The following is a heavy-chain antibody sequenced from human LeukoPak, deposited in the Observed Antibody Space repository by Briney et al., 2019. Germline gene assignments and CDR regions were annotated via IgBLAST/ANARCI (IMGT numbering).Heavy chain of an antibody. V-gene: IGHV3-74*01. D-gene: IGHD6-13*01. J-gene: IGHJ4*02. CDR2: INNDGSDT. CDR1: GFTFSTYW. Sequence: GGSLRLSCAASGFTFSTYWTNWVRQVPGKGLVWVSRINNDGSDTAYAGSVKGRFTISRDNAKNTLYLQMNSLRAEDSAVYFCARDLNDLLQNYRSTWYPADYWGQGTLVTVSS. CDR3: ARDLNDLLQNYRSTWYPADY.